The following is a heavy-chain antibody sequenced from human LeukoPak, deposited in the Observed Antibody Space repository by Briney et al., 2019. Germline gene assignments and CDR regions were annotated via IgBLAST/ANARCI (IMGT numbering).Heavy chain of an antibody. V-gene: IGHV1-46*01. D-gene: IGHD4-17*01. CDR3: ARYGGPVDAFDI. Sequence: ASVKVSCKASGYTFTSYYMHWVRQAPGQGLEWMGIINPSGGSTSYAQKFQGRVTMTRDMSTSTVYMELSSLRSEDTAVYYCARYGGPVDAFDIWGQGTMVTVSS. CDR1: GYTFTSYY. CDR2: INPSGGST. J-gene: IGHJ3*02.